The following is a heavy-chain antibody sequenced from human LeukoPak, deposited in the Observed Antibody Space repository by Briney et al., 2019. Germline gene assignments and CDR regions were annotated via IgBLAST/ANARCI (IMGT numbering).Heavy chain of an antibody. CDR2: IWSTGTNG. D-gene: IGHD3-3*01. CDR1: GYTFSDHG. CDR3: ASELWRGNDY. J-gene: IGHJ4*02. Sequence: GGSLRLSCAASGYTFSDHGMHWVRQAPGNGLEWVTMIWSTGTNGFYADSVKGRFTISRDNSKNTLYLQMNNLRVEDTGVYYCASELWRGNDYWGQGTLVTVSP. V-gene: IGHV3-33*01.